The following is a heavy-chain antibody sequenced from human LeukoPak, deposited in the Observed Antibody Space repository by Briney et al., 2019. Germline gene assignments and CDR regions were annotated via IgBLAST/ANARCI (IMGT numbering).Heavy chain of an antibody. J-gene: IGHJ4*02. Sequence: GGSLRLSCAASGFTFSSYAMSWVRQAPGKGLEWVSAISGSGGSTYYADFVKGRFTISRDNSKNTLYLQMNSLRAEDTAVYYCVKVDRKYCSSTSCLSAWDYWGQGTLVTVSS. D-gene: IGHD2-2*01. CDR1: GFTFSSYA. V-gene: IGHV3-23*01. CDR3: VKVDRKYCSSTSCLSAWDY. CDR2: ISGSGGST.